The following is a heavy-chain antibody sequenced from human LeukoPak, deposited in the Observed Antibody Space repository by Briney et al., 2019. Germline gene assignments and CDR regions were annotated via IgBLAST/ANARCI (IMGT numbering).Heavy chain of an antibody. V-gene: IGHV1-2*02. CDR1: GYTFTGFY. D-gene: IGHD3-3*01. CDR2: INPNSGDT. Sequence: ASVKVSCKASGYTFTGFYMHWVRQAPGQGLEWMGWINPNSGDTNYVQKFQGRVTMTRDTSTSTAYMELRSLRSDDTAVYYCAREFRTYYDFWSGYYIFDYWGQGTLVTVSS. CDR3: AREFRTYYDFWSGYYIFDY. J-gene: IGHJ4*02.